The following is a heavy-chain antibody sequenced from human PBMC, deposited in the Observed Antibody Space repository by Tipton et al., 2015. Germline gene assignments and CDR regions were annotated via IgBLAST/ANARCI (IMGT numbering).Heavy chain of an antibody. CDR1: GFIFGDYA. Sequence: SLRLSCTTSGFIFGDYAMSWVRQAPGKGLEWVGFIRTRAKGATTDYAASVKGRFSISRDDSKSIVYLQMNSLKIEDTAVYYCARGGDYDDSSGEFDYWGQGTLVTVSS. CDR3: ARGGDYDDSSGEFDY. D-gene: IGHD3-22*01. CDR2: IRTRAKGATT. V-gene: IGHV3-49*04. J-gene: IGHJ4*02.